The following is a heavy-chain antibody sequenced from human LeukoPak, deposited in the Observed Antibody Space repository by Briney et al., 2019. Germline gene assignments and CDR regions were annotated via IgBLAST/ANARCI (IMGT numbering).Heavy chain of an antibody. CDR1: GYSFNDYA. CDR2: IISNTGGT. J-gene: IGHJ4*02. D-gene: IGHD3-10*01. CDR3: ARGGSGSGYLYYFDY. Sequence: GASVKVSCKASGYSFNDYAIHWVRQAPGQGREWVGRIISNTGGTRYVQNFQGRVTMTRDTSINTAYMELGGLTSDDTAVYYCARGGSGSGYLYYFDYWGQGALVSVSS. V-gene: IGHV1-2*06.